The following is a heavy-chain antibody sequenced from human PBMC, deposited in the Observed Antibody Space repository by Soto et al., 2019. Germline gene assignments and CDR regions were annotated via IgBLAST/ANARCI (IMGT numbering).Heavy chain of an antibody. CDR2: IFHTGNT. D-gene: IGHD2-21*02. V-gene: IGHV4-31*03. Sequence: SETPSLTSSVSVGPISSDNSYWTWIRQRPGQGLECIGYIFHTGNTYYNPSLKSRVTISLDTSNNKFSLKLSSVTAADTAVYFCARDLHMTDRFDPWGQGNLVTVSS. J-gene: IGHJ5*02. CDR3: ARDLHMTDRFDP. CDR1: VGPISSDNSY.